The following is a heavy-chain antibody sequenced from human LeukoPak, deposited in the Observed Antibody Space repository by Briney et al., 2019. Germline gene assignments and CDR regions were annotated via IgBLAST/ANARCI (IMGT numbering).Heavy chain of an antibody. V-gene: IGHV4-34*01. Sequence: SETLSLTSAVYGGSFSGYYWSWIRQPPGKGLEWIGEINHSGSTNYNPSLKSRVTISVDTSKNQFSLKLSSVTAADTAVYYCARARIAAAAPHFDYWGQGTLVTVSS. CDR2: INHSGST. CDR3: ARARIAAAAPHFDY. D-gene: IGHD6-13*01. CDR1: GGSFSGYY. J-gene: IGHJ4*02.